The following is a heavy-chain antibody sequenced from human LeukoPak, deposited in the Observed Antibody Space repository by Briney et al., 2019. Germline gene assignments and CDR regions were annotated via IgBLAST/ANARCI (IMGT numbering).Heavy chain of an antibody. CDR3: AKDKGLTMVRGALDY. V-gene: IGHV3-7*03. CDR1: GFTFSTHW. J-gene: IGHJ4*02. D-gene: IGHD3-10*01. CDR2: IKQDGSEK. Sequence: GGSLRLSCAASGFTFSTHWMSWVRQAPGKGLEWVANIKQDGSEKYYVDSVKGRFTISRDNAKNSLYLQMNSLRAEDTALYYCAKDKGLTMVRGALDYWGQGTLVTVSS.